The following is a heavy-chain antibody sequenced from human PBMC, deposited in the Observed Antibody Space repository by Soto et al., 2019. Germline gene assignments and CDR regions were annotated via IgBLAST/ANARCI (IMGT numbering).Heavy chain of an antibody. CDR2: ISYDGSNK. J-gene: IGHJ3*02. V-gene: IGHV3-30*18. D-gene: IGHD2-2*01. CDR1: GFTFNSYV. CDR3: AKEYCSSTSCHDAFDI. Sequence: PWGSLRLSCAACGFTFNSYVMHGFRQAPGKGLEWVAVISYDGSNKYYADSVKGRFTISRDNSKNTLYLQMNSLRAEDTAVYYCAKEYCSSTSCHDAFDIWGQGTMVTVSS.